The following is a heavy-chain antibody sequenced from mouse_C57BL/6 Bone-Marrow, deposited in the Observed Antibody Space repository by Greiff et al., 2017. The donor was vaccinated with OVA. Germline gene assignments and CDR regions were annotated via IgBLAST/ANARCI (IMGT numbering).Heavy chain of an antibody. J-gene: IGHJ3*01. D-gene: IGHD2-1*01. CDR1: GYTFTDYY. CDR2: INPNNGGT. V-gene: IGHV1-26*01. CDR3: ARPDLLWYFAY. Sequence: VQLQQSGPELVKPGASVKISCKASGYTFTDYYMNWVKQSPGKSLEWIGAINPNNGGTSYTQKFKGKATLTVDKSSSTAYMELRSLTSEDSAVYYCARPDLLWYFAYWGQGTLVTVSA.